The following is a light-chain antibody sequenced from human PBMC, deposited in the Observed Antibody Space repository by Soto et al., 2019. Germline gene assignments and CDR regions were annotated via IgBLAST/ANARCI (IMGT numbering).Light chain of an antibody. V-gene: IGLV2-23*01. CDR3: CSYAGGNSVV. Sequence: QSALTQPASVSGSPGQSITISCTGTTSDVGRYNLVSWYQQYPGKAPRLMIYEDIERPSGVSNRFSGSNSGNTASLTISGLQTEDEAYDDSCSYAGGNSVVFGGGTQVTVL. J-gene: IGLJ2*01. CDR2: EDI. CDR1: TSDVGRYNL.